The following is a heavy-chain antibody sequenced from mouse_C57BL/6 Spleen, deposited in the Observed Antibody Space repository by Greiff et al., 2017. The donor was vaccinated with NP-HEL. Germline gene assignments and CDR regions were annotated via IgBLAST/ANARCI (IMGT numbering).Heavy chain of an antibody. CDR2: IDPSDSYT. V-gene: IGHV1-59*01. Sequence: QVQLQQPGAELVRPGTSVKLSCKASGYTFTSYWMHWVKQRPGQGLEWIGVIDPSDSYTNYNQKFKGKATLTVDTSSSTAYMQLSSLTSEDSAVYYCARSSYYGSSPYFDVWGTGTTVTVSS. CDR3: ARSSYYGSSPYFDV. J-gene: IGHJ1*03. D-gene: IGHD1-1*01. CDR1: GYTFTSYW.